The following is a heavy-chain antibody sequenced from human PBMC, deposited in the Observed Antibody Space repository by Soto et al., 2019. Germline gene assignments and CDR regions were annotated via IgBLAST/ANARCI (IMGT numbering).Heavy chain of an antibody. CDR2: INAGNGNT. J-gene: IGHJ5*02. CDR1: GYTFTSYA. V-gene: IGHV1-3*01. CDR3: ARLRPIAAAGRGWFDP. D-gene: IGHD6-13*01. Sequence: QVQLVQSGAEVKKPGASVKVSCKASGYTFTSYAMHWVRQAPGQRLEWMGWINAGNGNTKYSQKFQGRVTITRDTPASTAYMELSSLRSEDTAVYYCARLRPIAAAGRGWFDPWGQGTLVTVSS.